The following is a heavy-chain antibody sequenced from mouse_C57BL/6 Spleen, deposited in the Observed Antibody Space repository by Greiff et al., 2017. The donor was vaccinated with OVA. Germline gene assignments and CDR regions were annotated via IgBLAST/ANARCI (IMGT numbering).Heavy chain of an antibody. Sequence: QVQLQQSGAELVRPGSSVKLSCKASGYTFTSYWMHWVKQRPIQGLEWIGNIDPSDSETHYNQKFKDKATLTVDKSSSTAYMQLSSLTSEDSAVYYCAREGGLYFDYWGQGTTLTVSS. V-gene: IGHV1-52*01. CDR3: AREGGLYFDY. CDR2: IDPSDSET. J-gene: IGHJ2*01. CDR1: GYTFTSYW.